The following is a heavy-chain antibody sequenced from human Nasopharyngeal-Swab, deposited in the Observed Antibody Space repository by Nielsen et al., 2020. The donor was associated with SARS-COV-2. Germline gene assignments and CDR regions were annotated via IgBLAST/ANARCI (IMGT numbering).Heavy chain of an antibody. J-gene: IGHJ3*02. CDR2: ISYDGSNK. D-gene: IGHD1-26*01. CDR1: GFTFSSYA. Sequence: GESLKISCAASGFTFSSYAMHWVRQAPGKGLEWVAVISYDGSNKYYADSVKGRFTISRDKSKNTLYLQMNGLRAEDTAVYYCARPKGGSYLDAFDIWGQGTMVTVSS. V-gene: IGHV3-30-3*01. CDR3: ARPKGGSYLDAFDI.